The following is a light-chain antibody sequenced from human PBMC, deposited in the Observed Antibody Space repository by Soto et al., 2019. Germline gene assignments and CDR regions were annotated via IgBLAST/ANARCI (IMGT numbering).Light chain of an antibody. V-gene: IGKV2-24*01. J-gene: IGKJ1*01. CDR2: QVS. Sequence: VLTQTPLSSPVTLGQPASISCRSSQSLVYSDGTTSLSWLQQRPGPPPRLLIYQVSNRFSGVPDRFSGSGAGTDFTLKISRVEAEDVGVYSCIQFSHFPRTFGQGTKVEIK. CDR3: IQFSHFPRT. CDR1: QSLVYSDGTTS.